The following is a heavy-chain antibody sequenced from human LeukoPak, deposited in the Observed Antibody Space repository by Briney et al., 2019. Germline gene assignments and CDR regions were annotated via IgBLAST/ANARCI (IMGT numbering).Heavy chain of an antibody. CDR1: GGSFSGYY. Sequence: KPSETLSLTCAVYGGSFSGYYWSWIRQPPGKGLEWIGEINHSGSTNYNPSLKSRVTISVDTSKNQFSLKLSSVTAADTAVYYCARFPPKKRYGSGSYFPHGVYYGMDVWGQGTTVTVSS. CDR2: INHSGST. CDR3: ARFPPKKRYGSGSYFPHGVYYGMDV. D-gene: IGHD3-10*01. V-gene: IGHV4-34*01. J-gene: IGHJ6*02.